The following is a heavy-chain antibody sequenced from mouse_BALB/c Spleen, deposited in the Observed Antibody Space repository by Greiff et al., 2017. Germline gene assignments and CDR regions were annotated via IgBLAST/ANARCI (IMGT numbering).Heavy chain of an antibody. CDR3: ASAYYRYDDGFDY. CDR2: ISDGGSYT. Sequence: EVQLVESGGGLVKPGGSLKLSCAASGFTFSDYYMYWVRQTPEKRLEWVATISDGGSYTYYPDSVKGRFTISRDNAKNNLYLQMSSLKSEDTAMYYCASAYYRYDDGFDYWGQGTTLTVSS. J-gene: IGHJ2*01. D-gene: IGHD2-14*01. CDR1: GFTFSDYY. V-gene: IGHV5-4*02.